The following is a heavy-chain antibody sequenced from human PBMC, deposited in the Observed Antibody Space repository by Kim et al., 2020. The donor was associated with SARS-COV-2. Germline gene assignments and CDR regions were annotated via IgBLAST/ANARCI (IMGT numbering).Heavy chain of an antibody. D-gene: IGHD3-10*01. J-gene: IGHJ6*02. Sequence: SETLSLTCTVSGGSISSGGYYWSWIRQHPGKGLEWIGYIYYSGSTYYNPSLKSRVTISVDTSKNQFSLKLSSVTAADTAVYYCARVWGRLLWFGELLSRPYGMDVWGQGTTVTVSS. CDR1: GGSISSGGYY. V-gene: IGHV4-31*03. CDR2: IYYSGST. CDR3: ARVWGRLLWFGELLSRPYGMDV.